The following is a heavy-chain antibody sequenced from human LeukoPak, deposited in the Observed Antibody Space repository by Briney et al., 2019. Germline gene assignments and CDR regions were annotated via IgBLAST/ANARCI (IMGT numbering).Heavy chain of an antibody. V-gene: IGHV3-48*04. J-gene: IGHJ5*02. Sequence: PGGSLRLSCAASGFTFSSYSVNWVRQAPGKGLEWVSYISYSGSTTSYADSVKGRFTISRDNAKNSLYLQMNSLRAEDTAVYYCARAGPPAFDPWGQGTLVTVSS. CDR2: ISYSGSTT. CDR3: ARAGPPAFDP. CDR1: GFTFSSYS.